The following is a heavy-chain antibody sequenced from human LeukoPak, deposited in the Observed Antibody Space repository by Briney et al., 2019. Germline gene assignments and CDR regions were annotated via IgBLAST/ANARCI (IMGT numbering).Heavy chain of an antibody. CDR3: ARDSEEFYMDV. V-gene: IGHV3-21*05. J-gene: IGHJ6*03. Sequence: PGGSLRLSCTVSGFTVSSNSMSWVRQAPGKGLEWISYITRSGTSVYYADSVKGRFTISRDNAKNTLDLQMNSLRAEDTAVYYCARDSEEFYMDVWGKGTTVTVSS. CDR1: GFTVSSNS. D-gene: IGHD6-25*01. CDR2: ITRSGTSV.